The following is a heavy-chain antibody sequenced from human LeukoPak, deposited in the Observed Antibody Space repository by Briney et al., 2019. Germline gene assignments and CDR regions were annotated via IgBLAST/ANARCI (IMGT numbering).Heavy chain of an antibody. J-gene: IGHJ6*02. D-gene: IGHD3-9*01. CDR1: GFTFRSYR. V-gene: IGHV3-30*18. Sequence: GGSLRLSCVASGFTFRSYRMHWVRQAPGKGLEWVTFTSYDGSDKYYADSVKGRFTISRDNFKNTLYLQMNSLRLEDTAVYYWAKVRYDYYGMDVWGQGTTVTVSS. CDR2: TSYDGSDK. CDR3: AKVRYDYYGMDV.